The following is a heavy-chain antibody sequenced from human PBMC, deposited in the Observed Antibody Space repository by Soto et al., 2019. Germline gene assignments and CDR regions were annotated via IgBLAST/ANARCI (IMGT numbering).Heavy chain of an antibody. Sequence: GASVKVSCKGSGYTFTSYGISWVRQAPGQGLEWMGWISAYNGNTNYAQKLQGRVTMTTDTSTSTAYMELRSLRSDDTAVYYCARIDYYDSSGYYYLYWGQGTLVTVSS. V-gene: IGHV1-18*01. CDR1: GYTFTSYG. D-gene: IGHD3-22*01. J-gene: IGHJ4*02. CDR2: ISAYNGNT. CDR3: ARIDYYDSSGYYYLY.